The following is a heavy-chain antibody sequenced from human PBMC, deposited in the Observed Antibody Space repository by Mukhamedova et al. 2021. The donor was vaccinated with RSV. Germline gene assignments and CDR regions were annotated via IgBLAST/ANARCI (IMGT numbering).Heavy chain of an antibody. J-gene: IGHJ4*02. V-gene: IGHV3-15*01. Sequence: DRFTISRDDSKSTVDLQMNSLTTEDTAVYYCVKGHPRGTCFDYWGQGTLVTVSS. D-gene: IGHD3-16*01. CDR3: VKGHPRGTCFDY.